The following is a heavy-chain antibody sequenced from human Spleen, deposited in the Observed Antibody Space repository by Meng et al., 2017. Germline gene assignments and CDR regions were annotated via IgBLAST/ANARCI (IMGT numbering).Heavy chain of an antibody. Sequence: QGQLVQYGAEVKKPGASVKVSCKASGYTFTGYYMHWVRQAPGQGLEWMGWINPNSGGTNYAQKFQGRVTMTRDTSISTAYMELSRLRSDDTAVYYCARPLWFGTNWFDPWGQGTLVTVSS. V-gene: IGHV1-2*02. CDR1: GYTFTGYY. D-gene: IGHD3-10*01. J-gene: IGHJ5*02. CDR3: ARPLWFGTNWFDP. CDR2: INPNSGGT.